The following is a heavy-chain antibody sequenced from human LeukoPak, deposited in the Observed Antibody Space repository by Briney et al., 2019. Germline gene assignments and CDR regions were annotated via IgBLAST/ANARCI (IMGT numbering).Heavy chain of an antibody. CDR3: VTSYYYYYFYMDV. CDR1: GGSINSGSHY. J-gene: IGHJ6*03. CDR2: IYSSGST. Sequence: SETLSLTCTVSGGSINSGSHYWSWIRQPAGKGLEWIGRIYSSGSTHYNPSLKSRVTMSVDTSKNQCSLKLSSVTAADTAVYYCVTSYYYYYFYMDVWGRGTTVTVSS. V-gene: IGHV4-61*02.